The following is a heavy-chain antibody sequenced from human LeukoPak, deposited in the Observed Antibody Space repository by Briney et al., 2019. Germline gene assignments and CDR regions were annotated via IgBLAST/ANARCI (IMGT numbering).Heavy chain of an antibody. Sequence: GGSLRLSCVASGFHFSNYAMSWVRQAPGKGLELVSGIYGSDDKTVYGDAVKGRFTISRDNSKNTLYLQMNSLRADDTAVYYCAKTQGYYDAWGQGALVTVSS. J-gene: IGHJ5*02. D-gene: IGHD2-15*01. CDR2: IYGSDDKT. CDR1: GFHFSNYA. CDR3: AKTQGYYDA. V-gene: IGHV3-23*01.